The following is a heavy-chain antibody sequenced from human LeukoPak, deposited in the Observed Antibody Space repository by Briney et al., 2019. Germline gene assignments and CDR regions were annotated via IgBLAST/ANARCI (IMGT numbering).Heavy chain of an antibody. J-gene: IGHJ6*03. D-gene: IGHD6-19*01. CDR3: ARQVAGTWRYYYYYYMDV. CDR1: GFTFSSYD. V-gene: IGHV3-30*03. CDR2: ISYGGSNK. Sequence: GGSLRLSCAASGFTFSSYDMHWVRQAPGKGLEWVAVISYGGSNKYYADSVKGRFTISRDNSKNTLYLQMNSLRAEDTAVYYCARQVAGTWRYYYYYYMDVWGKGTTVTISS.